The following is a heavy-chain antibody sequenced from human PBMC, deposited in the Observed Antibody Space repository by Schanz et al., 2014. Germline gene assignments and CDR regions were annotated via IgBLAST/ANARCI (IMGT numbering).Heavy chain of an antibody. CDR3: AKDHPSSGWPAFDV. J-gene: IGHJ4*02. V-gene: IGHV3-23*01. CDR1: GFTFSIYG. Sequence: EVQLLESGGGLVQPGGSLRLSCAASGFTFSIYGMSWVRQAPGKGLEWVSRMIGSGSSVFYADSVKGRFTISRDNLKNTVYLQMNSLRAGDTAVYYCAKDHPSSGWPAFDVWGQGTLVTVSS. D-gene: IGHD6-19*01. CDR2: MIGSGSSV.